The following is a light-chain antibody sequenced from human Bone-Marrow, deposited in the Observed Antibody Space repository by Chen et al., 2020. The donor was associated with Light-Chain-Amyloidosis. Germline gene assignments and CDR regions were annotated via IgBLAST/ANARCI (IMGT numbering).Light chain of an antibody. CDR2: RDT. Sequence: SCELTQRPSVSVSPGQTARITCSGDDLPTKYAYWYQQKPGQAPVLVIHRDTERPSGISERFSGASSGTTATLTISGVQAEDEADYHCQSADCSGTYEVIFGGGTKLTVL. CDR1: DLPTKY. V-gene: IGLV3-25*03. J-gene: IGLJ2*01. CDR3: QSADCSGTYEVI.